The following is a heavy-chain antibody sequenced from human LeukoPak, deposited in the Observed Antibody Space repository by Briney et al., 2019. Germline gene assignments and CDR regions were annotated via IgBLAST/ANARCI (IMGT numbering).Heavy chain of an antibody. CDR3: ARNRYCSSTSCYRKLFDY. V-gene: IGHV1-2*02. CDR2: INPNSGGT. Sequence: RASVKVSCKASGYTFTGYYMHWVRQAPGQGLEWMGWINPNSGGTNYAQKFQGRVTMTRDTSISTAYMELSRLRSDDTAVYYCARNRYCSSTSCYRKLFDYWGQGTLVTVSS. CDR1: GYTFTGYY. D-gene: IGHD2-2*02. J-gene: IGHJ4*02.